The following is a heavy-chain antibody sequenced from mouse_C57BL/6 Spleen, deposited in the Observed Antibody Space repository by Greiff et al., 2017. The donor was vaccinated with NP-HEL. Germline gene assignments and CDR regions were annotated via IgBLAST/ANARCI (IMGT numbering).Heavy chain of an antibody. V-gene: IGHV3-6*01. J-gene: IGHJ1*03. CDR2: ISYDGSN. Sequence: EVKLLESGPGLVKPSQSLSLTCSVTGYSITSGYYWNWIRQFPGNKLEWMGYISYDGSNNYNPSLKNRISITRDTSKNQFCLWLNSVTPEDTATYYCARGRGYYDWYFDVWGTGATVTVSS. CDR3: ARGRGYYDWYFDV. D-gene: IGHD2-3*01. CDR1: GYSITSGYY.